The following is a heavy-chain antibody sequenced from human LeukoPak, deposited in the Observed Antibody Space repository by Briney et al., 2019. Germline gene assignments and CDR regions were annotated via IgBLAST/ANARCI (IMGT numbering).Heavy chain of an antibody. V-gene: IGHV3-53*01. CDR1: GFTVSSNY. J-gene: IGHJ5*02. CDR3: ARNNGGREVVGDWFDP. Sequence: PGGSLRLSCAASGFTVSSNYMSWVRQAPGKGLEWVSVICSGGSTYYADSVKGRFTISRDDSKNTLYLQMNSLRAEDTAVYYCARNNGGREVVGDWFDPWGQGTLVTVSS. CDR2: ICSGGST. D-gene: IGHD1-26*01.